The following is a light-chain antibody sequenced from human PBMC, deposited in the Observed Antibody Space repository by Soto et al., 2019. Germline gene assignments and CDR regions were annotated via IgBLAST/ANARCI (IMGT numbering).Light chain of an antibody. CDR1: RSNIGNNA. CDR3: VAWDDSLNGWL. J-gene: IGLJ3*02. CDR2: YDD. Sequence: QSVLTQPPSVSEAPRQRVTISCSGSRSNIGNNAVDWYQQLPGQAPKLLIYYDDLLPAGVSDRFSGFKSGTSASLAISGLQSGDEADYYCVAWDDSLNGWLFGGGTQLTVL. V-gene: IGLV1-36*01.